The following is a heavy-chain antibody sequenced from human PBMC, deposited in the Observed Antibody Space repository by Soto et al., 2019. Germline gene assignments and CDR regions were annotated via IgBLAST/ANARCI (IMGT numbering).Heavy chain of an antibody. V-gene: IGHV3-33*01. CDR2: IWYDGSKK. CDR1: GFTFSSYG. CDR3: VRDRGYASGDY. D-gene: IGHD5-12*01. Sequence: QVQLVESGGGVVQPGGSLRLSCAASGFTFSSYGFHWVRQAPGKGLEWVAVIWYDGSKKYYVDSVKGGFTISRDNSVKTGYVEMNSLRAEDTAVYYCVRDRGYASGDYWGQGTLVTVSS. J-gene: IGHJ4*02.